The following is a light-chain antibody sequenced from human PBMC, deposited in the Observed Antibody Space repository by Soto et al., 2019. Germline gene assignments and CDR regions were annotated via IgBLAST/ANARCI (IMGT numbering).Light chain of an antibody. Sequence: ESVLTQSPGTLSLSPGERATLSCRARQSVSSSYLAWYQQKPGQAPTLLIYGASSRATGIPDRFSGSGSGTTFTLTIISLELGDSAVDYCRKYGSYPPWTFGQGTKVDIK. J-gene: IGKJ1*01. V-gene: IGKV3-20*01. CDR3: RKYGSYPPWT. CDR2: GAS. CDR1: QSVSSSY.